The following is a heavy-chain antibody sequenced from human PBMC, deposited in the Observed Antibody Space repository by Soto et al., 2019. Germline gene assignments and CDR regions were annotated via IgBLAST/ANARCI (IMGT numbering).Heavy chain of an antibody. J-gene: IGHJ3*02. CDR3: ARANGDDAFDI. CDR1: GGSISSYY. Sequence: SETLSLTCTVSGGSISSYYWRWIRQPPGKGLEWIGYIYYSGSTNYNPSLKSRVTISVDTSKNQFSLKLSSVTAADTAVYYCARANGDDAFDIWGQGTMVTVSS. D-gene: IGHD2-21*02. CDR2: IYYSGST. V-gene: IGHV4-59*01.